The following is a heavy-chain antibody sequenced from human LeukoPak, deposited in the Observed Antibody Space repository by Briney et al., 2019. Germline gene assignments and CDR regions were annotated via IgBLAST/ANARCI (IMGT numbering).Heavy chain of an antibody. J-gene: IGHJ4*02. V-gene: IGHV4-39*01. D-gene: IGHD3-10*01. CDR1: GGSISSSSYY. CDR2: IYYSGST. CDR3: ARGGELIDY. Sequence: SETLSLTCTVSGGSISSSSYYWGWIRQPPGKGLEWIGSIYYSGSTYYNPSLKSRVTISVDTSKNQFSLKLSSVTAADTAVYYCARGGELIDYWGQGTLVTVPS.